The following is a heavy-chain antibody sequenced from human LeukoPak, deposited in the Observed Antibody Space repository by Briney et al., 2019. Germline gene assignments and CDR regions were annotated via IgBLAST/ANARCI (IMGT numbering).Heavy chain of an antibody. Sequence: GGSLRLSCAASGFTFSGSAMHWVRPASGKGLEWVRRIGSKANSYATAYAASVKGRFTISRDDSKNTAYLQMNSLKTEDTAVYYCTRLSVPAAMVSSAYMDVWGKGTTVTVSS. V-gene: IGHV3-73*01. J-gene: IGHJ6*03. CDR1: GFTFSGSA. CDR2: IGSKANSYAT. D-gene: IGHD2-2*01. CDR3: TRLSVPAAMVSSAYMDV.